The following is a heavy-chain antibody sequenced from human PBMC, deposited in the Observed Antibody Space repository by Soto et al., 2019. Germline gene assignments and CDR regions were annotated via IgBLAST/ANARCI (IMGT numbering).Heavy chain of an antibody. CDR3: ARPNSYGVTFHYYYGMDV. CDR2: IIPMFGT. Sequence: QVQLVQSGAEVKRPGSSVKVSCEASGGTFNNYAITWVRQAPGQGLEWMGGIIPMFGTNYAQKFQDRVTIAADDSTGTAYMELSGLRSEDTAVYFCARPNSYGVTFHYYYGMDVWGQGTTVTVSS. J-gene: IGHJ6*02. V-gene: IGHV1-69*01. D-gene: IGHD3-10*01. CDR1: GGTFNNYA.